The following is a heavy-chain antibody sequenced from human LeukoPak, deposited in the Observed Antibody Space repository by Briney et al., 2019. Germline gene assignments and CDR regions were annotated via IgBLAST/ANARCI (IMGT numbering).Heavy chain of an antibody. D-gene: IGHD3-22*01. CDR3: ARDAMPHYYDSSGYLDY. J-gene: IGHJ4*02. V-gene: IGHV3-30-3*01. Sequence: GGSLRLSCAASGFTFSSYAMHWVRQAPGKGLEWVAVISYDGSNKYYADSVKGRFTISRDNSKNTLYLQMNSLRAEDTAVYYCARDAMPHYYDSSGYLDYWGQGTLVTVSS. CDR2: ISYDGSNK. CDR1: GFTFSSYA.